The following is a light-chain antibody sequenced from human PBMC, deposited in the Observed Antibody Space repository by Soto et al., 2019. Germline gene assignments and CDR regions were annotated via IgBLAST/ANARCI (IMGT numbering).Light chain of an antibody. V-gene: IGKV3-15*01. CDR2: GAS. CDR3: QQYIRWPLT. CDR1: QSVSSSY. J-gene: IGKJ4*01. Sequence: IVLTQSPGTLSLSPGERATLSCRASQSVSSSYLAWYQQKPGQAPRLLIYGASTRATGTPARFSGSGSGTEFTLTISSLQSEDFAVYYCQQYIRWPLTFGGGTKVDIK.